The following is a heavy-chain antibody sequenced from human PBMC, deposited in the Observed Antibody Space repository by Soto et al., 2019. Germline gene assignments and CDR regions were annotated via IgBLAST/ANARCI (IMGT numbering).Heavy chain of an antibody. CDR1: GFTFSSYA. CDR2: ISYDGSNK. D-gene: IGHD2-2*01. CDR3: ARGPSSLTRFDY. Sequence: PGGSLRLSCAASGFTFSSYAMHWVRQAPGKGLEWVAVISYDGSNKYYADSVKGRFTISRDNSKNTLYLQMNSLRAEDTAVYHCARGPSSLTRFDYWGKGTLVTVSS. J-gene: IGHJ4*02. V-gene: IGHV3-30-3*01.